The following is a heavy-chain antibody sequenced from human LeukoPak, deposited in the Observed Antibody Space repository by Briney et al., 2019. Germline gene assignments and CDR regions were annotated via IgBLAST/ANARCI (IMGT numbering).Heavy chain of an antibody. V-gene: IGHV4-34*01. J-gene: IGHJ4*02. CDR1: SGSFSGYY. CDR2: INHSGST. CDR3: ARGRYLTTGGGAAAGFLDY. Sequence: SDTLSLTCEISSGSFSGYYWSWLRQPPGKGLEWIGEINHSGSTNYNPSLKSRVTISVDTSQKQFSLRLSSVTAADTAVYYCARGRYLTTGGGAAAGFLDYWGQGTLVTVSS. D-gene: IGHD6-13*01.